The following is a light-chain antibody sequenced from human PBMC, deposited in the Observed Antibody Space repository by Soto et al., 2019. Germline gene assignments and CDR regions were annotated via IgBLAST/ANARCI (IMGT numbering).Light chain of an antibody. CDR2: CNN. CDR3: ATWDDSLDVHV. V-gene: IGLV1-44*01. CDR1: SSNIGINT. Sequence: QSVLTQPPSASGTPGQTITISCSGGSSNIGINTVSWYEHLPGTAPRLLIYCNNQRPSGVPDRFSGSKSGTSASLAISGLQSEDEAHYYCATWDDSLDVHVFGTGTKVTVL. J-gene: IGLJ1*01.